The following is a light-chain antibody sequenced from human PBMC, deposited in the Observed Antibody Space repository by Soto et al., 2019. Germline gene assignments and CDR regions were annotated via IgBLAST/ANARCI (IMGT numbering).Light chain of an antibody. CDR1: QSIGGNF. CDR3: QQYGGSPRT. J-gene: IGKJ1*01. V-gene: IGKV3-20*01. Sequence: EIVLTQSPGTLSLSPGEGPTLSCRASQSIGGNFLAWYQQRRGQAPRLLIHGASNRATGIPDRFSGSGSGTDFTLTITRLEPEDFAVYYCQQYGGSPRTFGQGTKVEVK. CDR2: GAS.